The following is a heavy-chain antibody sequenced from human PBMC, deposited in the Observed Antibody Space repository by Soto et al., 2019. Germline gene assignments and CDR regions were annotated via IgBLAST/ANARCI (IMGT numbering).Heavy chain of an antibody. V-gene: IGHV3-23*01. J-gene: IGHJ6*03. CDR3: AKVEGLWFGKRPGGYYYYYMDV. Sequence: EVQLLESGGGLVQPGGSLRLSCAASGFTFSSYAMSWVRQAPGKGLEWVSAISGSGGSTYYADSVKGRFTISRDNSKNTLDLQMNSLRAADTAVYYCAKVEGLWFGKRPGGYYYYYMDVWGKGTTVTVSS. CDR2: ISGSGGST. D-gene: IGHD3-10*01. CDR1: GFTFSSYA.